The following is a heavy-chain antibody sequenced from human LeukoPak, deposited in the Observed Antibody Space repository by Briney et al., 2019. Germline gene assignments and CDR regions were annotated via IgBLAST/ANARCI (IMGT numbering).Heavy chain of an antibody. J-gene: IGHJ6*04. CDR2: ITPYNGNS. V-gene: IGHV1-18*01. CDR3: ARDWGGGSGMDV. D-gene: IGHD3-10*01. Sequence: ASVKVSCKASGYTFTTYGFSWVRQAPGQGLEWMGWITPYNGNSYYTQRLQGRVTMTTDTSTNTAYMELRSLRSDDTAVYYCARDWGGGSGMDVWGKGTTVTISS. CDR1: GYTFTTYG.